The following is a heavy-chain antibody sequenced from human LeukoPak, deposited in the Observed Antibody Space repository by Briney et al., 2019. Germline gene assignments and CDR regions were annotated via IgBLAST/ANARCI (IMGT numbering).Heavy chain of an antibody. CDR3: ARDVDLNWFDP. D-gene: IGHD3/OR15-3a*01. J-gene: IGHJ5*02. CDR2: IYYSGST. CDR1: GGSISSYY. Sequence: SETLSLTCTVSGGSISSYYWSWTRQPPGKGLEWIGYIYYSGSTYYNPSLKSRVTISVDTSKNQFSLKLSSVTAADTAVYYCARDVDLNWFDPWGQGTLVTVSS. V-gene: IGHV4-59*12.